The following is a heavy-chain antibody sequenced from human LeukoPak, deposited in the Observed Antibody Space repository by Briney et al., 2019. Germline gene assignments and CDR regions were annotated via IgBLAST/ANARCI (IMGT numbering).Heavy chain of an antibody. CDR2: IRPDASDT. J-gene: IGHJ4*02. D-gene: IGHD1-26*01. CDR1: GFTFRNNW. V-gene: IGHV3-7*03. Sequence: GGSLRLSCAASGFTFRNNWMNWIRQTPGKGLEWVANIRPDASDTGYVDSVKGRFTISRDNAKNLLYLQMNSLRVDDTAVYYCTSISLGANEDYWGQGTRVTVSS. CDR3: TSISLGANEDY.